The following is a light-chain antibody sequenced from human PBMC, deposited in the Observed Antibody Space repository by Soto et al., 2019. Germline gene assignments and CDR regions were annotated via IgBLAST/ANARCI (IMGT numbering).Light chain of an antibody. CDR1: QSISSY. J-gene: IGKJ1*01. CDR2: AAS. V-gene: IGKV1-39*01. Sequence: DIQMTQSPSSLSASVGDRVTITCRASQSISSYLNWYQQKPEKAPNLLIYAASSLQSGVPSRFSGSGSGTDFTLTISSLQPEDFATYYCQQSYSSSWTFGQGTTVEIK. CDR3: QQSYSSSWT.